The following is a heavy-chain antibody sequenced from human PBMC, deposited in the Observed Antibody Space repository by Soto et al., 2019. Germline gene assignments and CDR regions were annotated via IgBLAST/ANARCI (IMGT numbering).Heavy chain of an antibody. J-gene: IGHJ4*02. CDR3: AKVGYYYDSSGHSGRYFDY. CDR2: VSHDGRNT. V-gene: IGHV3-30*18. D-gene: IGHD3-22*01. CDR1: GFTFSDYA. Sequence: GGSLRLSCAASGFTFSDYAMHWVRQAPGKGLEWVAVVSHDGRNTHYADSVKGRFTISRDSSKNTVSLEMTSLRAEDTAVYYCAKVGYYYDSSGHSGRYFDYWGQGTLVTVSS.